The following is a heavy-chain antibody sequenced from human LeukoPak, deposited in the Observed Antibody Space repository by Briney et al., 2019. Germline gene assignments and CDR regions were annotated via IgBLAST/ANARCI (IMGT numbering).Heavy chain of an antibody. CDR3: ARGGRGAARRPNYFDY. J-gene: IGHJ4*02. CDR2: IYYSGST. CDR1: GGSISSGDYS. Sequence: SETLSLTCTVSGGSISSGDYSWSWIRQPPGKGLEWSVYIYYSGSTYYNPSLKSRVTISVDTSKTQFSLKLSSVTAADTAVYYCARGGRGAARRPNYFDYWGQGTLVTVSS. V-gene: IGHV4-30-4*01. D-gene: IGHD6-6*01.